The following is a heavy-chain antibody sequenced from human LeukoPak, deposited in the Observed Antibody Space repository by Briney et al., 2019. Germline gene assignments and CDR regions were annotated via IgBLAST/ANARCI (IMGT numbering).Heavy chain of an antibody. J-gene: IGHJ4*02. Sequence: SETLSLTCAVYGGSFSGYYWSWLRQPPGKGLEWIGYIYYSGSTNYNPSLKSRVTISVDTSKNQFSLKLSSVTAADTAVYYCARVVYSSGWYVDYWGQGTLVTVSS. CDR2: IYYSGST. D-gene: IGHD6-19*01. CDR1: GGSFSGYY. CDR3: ARVVYSSGWYVDY. V-gene: IGHV4-59*01.